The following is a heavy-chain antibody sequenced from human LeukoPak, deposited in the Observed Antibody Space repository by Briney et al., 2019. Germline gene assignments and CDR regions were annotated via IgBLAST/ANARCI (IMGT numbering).Heavy chain of an antibody. V-gene: IGHV3-7*03. Sequence: GGSLRLSCAVSGFTSSRHWMSWVRQAPGKGLEWVANIKKDGSEKYYMDSVKGRFTISRDNAENSLYLQMNSLRAEDTAVYYCAREGVHCSGRSCLKAYWGQGTQVTVSS. CDR2: IKKDGSEK. D-gene: IGHD2-15*01. J-gene: IGHJ4*02. CDR1: GFTSSRHW. CDR3: AREGVHCSGRSCLKAY.